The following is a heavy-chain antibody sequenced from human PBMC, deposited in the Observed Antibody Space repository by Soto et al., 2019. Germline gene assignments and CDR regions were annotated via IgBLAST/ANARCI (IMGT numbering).Heavy chain of an antibody. CDR2: ISYDRSNK. CDR1: GFTFSSYG. J-gene: IGHJ6*02. V-gene: IGHV3-30*18. D-gene: IGHD6-6*01. Sequence: SLRLSCAASGFTFSSYGMHWVRQAPGKGLEWVAVISYDRSNKYYADSVKGRFTISRDNSKNTLYLQMNSLRAEDTAVYYCAKDMGRKYSRSAPRWVYYYGMDIWGPETTLTVSS. CDR3: AKDMGRKYSRSAPRWVYYYGMDI.